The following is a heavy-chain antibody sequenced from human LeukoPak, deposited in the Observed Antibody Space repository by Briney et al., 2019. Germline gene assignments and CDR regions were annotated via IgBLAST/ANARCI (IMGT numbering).Heavy chain of an antibody. CDR1: GGSISSYY. CDR3: ARGGGDSSSSQDFDY. D-gene: IGHD6-13*01. V-gene: IGHV4-59*01. J-gene: IGHJ4*02. Sequence: SETLSLTCTVSGGSISSYYWDWIRQSPGKGLEWIGYIYYSGNTNYNPSLKSRVTISVDTSKNQVSLKLSSVAGADTAVYYCARGGGDSSSSQDFDYWGQGTLVTVSS. CDR2: IYYSGNT.